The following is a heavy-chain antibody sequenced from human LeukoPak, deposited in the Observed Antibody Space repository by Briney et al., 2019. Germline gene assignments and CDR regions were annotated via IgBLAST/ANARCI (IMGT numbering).Heavy chain of an antibody. CDR1: GGTFSSYT. CDR3: SSTEQSGNYYLPGDMEL. J-gene: IGHJ6*03. D-gene: IGHD1-26*01. CDR2: IIPILGIA. V-gene: IGHV1-69*02. Sequence: AASVKVSCKASGGTFSSYTISWVRQAPGQGLEWMGRIIPILGIANYAQKFQGRVTITADKSTSTAYMELSSLRSEDTAVYYCSSTEQSGNYYLPGDMELWGKGTTVTVSS.